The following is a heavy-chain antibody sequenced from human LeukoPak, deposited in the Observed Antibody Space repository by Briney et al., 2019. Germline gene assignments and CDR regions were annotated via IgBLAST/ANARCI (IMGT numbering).Heavy chain of an antibody. Sequence: SGGSLRLSCAASGFTFSSYAMHWVRQAPGKGLEWVAVISYDGSNKYYADSVKGRFTISRDNSKNTLYLQMNSLRAEDTAVYYCARRSWSDAFDIWGQGTMVTVSS. CDR1: GFTFSSYA. J-gene: IGHJ3*02. V-gene: IGHV3-30-3*01. CDR2: ISYDGSNK. D-gene: IGHD2-8*02. CDR3: ARRSWSDAFDI.